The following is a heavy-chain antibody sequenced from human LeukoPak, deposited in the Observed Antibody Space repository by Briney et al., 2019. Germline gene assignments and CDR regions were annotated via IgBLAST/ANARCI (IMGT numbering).Heavy chain of an antibody. CDR1: GFTFSSYW. J-gene: IGHJ6*02. CDR2: IKQDGSEK. CDR3: ARSLKYSGSYRYYGLDV. Sequence: GGSLRLSCAASGFTFSSYWMTWVRQAPGKGLEWVAKIKQDGSEKYYVDSVKGRFTISRDNAKNSLYLQMNSLGAEDTAVYYCARSLKYSGSYRYYGLDVWGQGTTVTVSS. D-gene: IGHD1-26*01. V-gene: IGHV3-7*05.